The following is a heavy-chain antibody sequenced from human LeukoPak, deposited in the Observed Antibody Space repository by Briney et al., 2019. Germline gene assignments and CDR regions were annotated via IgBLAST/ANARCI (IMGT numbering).Heavy chain of an antibody. V-gene: IGHV3-30-3*01. J-gene: IGHJ4*02. D-gene: IGHD3-10*01. CDR3: ARVEERFGEFYAAYFDY. CDR1: GFTFSSYA. CDR2: ISYDGSNK. Sequence: GGSLRLSCAASGFTFSSYAMHWVRQAPGKGLEWVAVISYDGSNKYYADSVKGRFTISRDNSKNTLYLQMNSLRAEDTAVYYCARVEERFGEFYAAYFDYWGQGTLVTVSS.